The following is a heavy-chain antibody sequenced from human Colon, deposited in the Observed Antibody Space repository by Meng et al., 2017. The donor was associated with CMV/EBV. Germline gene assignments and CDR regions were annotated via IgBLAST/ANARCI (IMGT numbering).Heavy chain of an antibody. CDR3: AKSRGDY. D-gene: IGHD3-10*01. CDR2: IDVTGGNT. V-gene: IGHV3-23*01. J-gene: IGHJ4*02. Sequence: SLRLSCAASGFTFRSYGMSWVRQAPGKGLEWVSHIDVTGGNTNFVDSVKGRFAISRDNSKSILYLQMNSLRAEDTAIYYCAKSRGDYWGQGTLVTVSS. CDR1: GFTFRSYG.